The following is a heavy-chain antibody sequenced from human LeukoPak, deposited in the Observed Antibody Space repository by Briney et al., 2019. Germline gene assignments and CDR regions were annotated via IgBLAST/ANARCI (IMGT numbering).Heavy chain of an antibody. D-gene: IGHD5-12*01. Sequence: ASVKVSCKASGYTFTSYGISWVRQAPGQGLEWMGWISAYNGNTNYAQKLQGRVTMTTDTSTSTAYMELRSLRSDDTAVYYCARLINSGYDNRGWFDPWGQGTLVTVSS. V-gene: IGHV1-18*01. CDR3: ARLINSGYDNRGWFDP. CDR1: GYTFTSYG. CDR2: ISAYNGNT. J-gene: IGHJ5*02.